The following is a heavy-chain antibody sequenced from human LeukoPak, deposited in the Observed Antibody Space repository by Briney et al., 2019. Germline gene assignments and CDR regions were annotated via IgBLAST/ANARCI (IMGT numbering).Heavy chain of an antibody. D-gene: IGHD5-18*01. CDR1: GGSISSYY. CDR2: IHYRGST. V-gene: IGHV4-59*01. CDR3: ARSVLGYSYGLHIDY. Sequence: SETLSLTCTVSGGSISSYYWSWVRQSPGEGLEWIGHIHYRGSTNYNPSPKSRVTISVDTSKNQFSLKLSSLTAADTAVYYCARSVLGYSYGLHIDYWGQGNLVTVSS. J-gene: IGHJ4*02.